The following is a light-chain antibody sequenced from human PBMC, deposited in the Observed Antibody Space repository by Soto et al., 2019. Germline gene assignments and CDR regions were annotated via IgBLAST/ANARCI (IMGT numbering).Light chain of an antibody. V-gene: IGKV3-11*01. CDR1: ESVTNY. J-gene: IGKJ1*01. CDR3: QQYDDWPWK. CDR2: DVS. Sequence: EIVLTPSPATLSFSPGERGTLSCRASESVTNYLAWYQQKPGQAPRLLVYDVSNRATGIPARFTGSESGTEFTLSISSLQSEDFAVYYCQQYDDWPWKFGHGTTVDIK.